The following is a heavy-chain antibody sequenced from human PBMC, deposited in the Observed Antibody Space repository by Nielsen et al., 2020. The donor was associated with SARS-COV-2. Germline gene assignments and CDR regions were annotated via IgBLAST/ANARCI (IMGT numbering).Heavy chain of an antibody. Sequence: GESLKISCAASGFTFSTYGMHWVRQAPGKGLEWVAAISYDGSNKYYVDSVKGRFTISRDNSKNTLYLQMSSLREEDTAVYYCAKDWTAIVVVPSGGVDYWGRGTLVTVSS. CDR1: GFTFSTYG. CDR2: ISYDGSNK. V-gene: IGHV3-30*18. CDR3: AKDWTAIVVVPSGGVDY. D-gene: IGHD2-15*01. J-gene: IGHJ4*02.